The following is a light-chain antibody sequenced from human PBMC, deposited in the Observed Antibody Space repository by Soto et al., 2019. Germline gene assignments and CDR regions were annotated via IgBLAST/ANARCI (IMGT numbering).Light chain of an antibody. CDR3: QQYGSSPPRT. CDR1: QSVSSSY. J-gene: IGKJ1*01. V-gene: IGKV3-20*01. Sequence: EIVLTQSPGTLSLSPGERATLSCRASQSVSSSYLGWYQQKPGQAPRLLIYGASSRATGIPDRFSGSGSGTDFTLTISRLEPEDFAVYYCQQYGSSPPRTFGQGTKVEIK. CDR2: GAS.